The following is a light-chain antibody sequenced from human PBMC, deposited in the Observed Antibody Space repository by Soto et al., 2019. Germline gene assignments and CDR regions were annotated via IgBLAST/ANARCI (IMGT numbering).Light chain of an antibody. CDR3: CSYAGNGAWV. J-gene: IGLJ3*02. CDR2: EVN. CDR1: GADIGNYDL. V-gene: IGLV2-23*02. Sequence: QSALTQPASVSGSPGQSITISCAGSGADIGNYDLLSWYQQIPGKAPKLIIFEVNRRPSGVSDRFSGSKSGNTASLTISGLQAEDEADFFCCSYAGNGAWVFGGGTKLTVL.